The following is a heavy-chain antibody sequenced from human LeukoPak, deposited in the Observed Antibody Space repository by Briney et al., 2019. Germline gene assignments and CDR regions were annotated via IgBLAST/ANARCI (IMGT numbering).Heavy chain of an antibody. J-gene: IGHJ4*02. D-gene: IGHD6-13*01. CDR1: GFAFNTYT. CDR2: ISFDGSNK. V-gene: IGHV3-30*04. CDR3: AKDAAAAGTFDY. Sequence: PGRSLRLSCAASGFAFNTYTVHWLRQGPGKGLDWVAVISFDGSNKYYADSVKGRFTISRDNSKNTLYLQMNSLRDDDTALYYCAKDAAAAGTFDYWGQGTLVTVSS.